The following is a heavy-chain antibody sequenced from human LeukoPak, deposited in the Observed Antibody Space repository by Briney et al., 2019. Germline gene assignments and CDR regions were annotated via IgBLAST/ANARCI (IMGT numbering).Heavy chain of an antibody. CDR3: AKDPFDSSGYSYFDY. CDR1: GFTFSSYG. V-gene: IGHV3-23*01. CDR2: ISGSGGST. D-gene: IGHD3-22*01. Sequence: PGGSLRLSCAASGFTFSSYGMHWVRQAPGKGLEWVSAISGSGGSTYYADSVKGRFTISRDNSKNTLYLQMNSLRAEDTAVYYCAKDPFDSSGYSYFDYWGQGTLVTVSS. J-gene: IGHJ4*02.